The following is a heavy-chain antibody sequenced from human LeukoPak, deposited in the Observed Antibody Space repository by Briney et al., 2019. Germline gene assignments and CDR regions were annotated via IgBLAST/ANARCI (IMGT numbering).Heavy chain of an antibody. CDR2: IYFTGIT. Sequence: SETLSLTCTVSGDSITAHYWSWIRQPPGKGLEYIGYIYFTGITNYNPSLKSRVTMSLDMSKNQFSLTLTSVTAADTAVYYCARDRSGTWGFDYWGQGTLVTVSS. J-gene: IGHJ4*02. CDR1: GDSITAHY. V-gene: IGHV4-59*11. CDR3: ARDRSGTWGFDY. D-gene: IGHD1-26*01.